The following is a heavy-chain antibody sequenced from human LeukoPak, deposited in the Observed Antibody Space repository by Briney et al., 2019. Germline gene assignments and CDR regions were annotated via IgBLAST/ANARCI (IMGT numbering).Heavy chain of an antibody. D-gene: IGHD4-17*01. CDR1: GLSFSSYA. Sequence: GGSLRLSCAASGLSFSSYAMHWVRQAPGKGLEWVAVISYDGSNKYYADSVKGRFTISRDNSKNTLYLQMNSLRAEDTAVYYCARDPNGDYAFDIWGQGTMVTVSS. J-gene: IGHJ3*02. CDR2: ISYDGSNK. V-gene: IGHV3-30-3*01. CDR3: ARDPNGDYAFDI.